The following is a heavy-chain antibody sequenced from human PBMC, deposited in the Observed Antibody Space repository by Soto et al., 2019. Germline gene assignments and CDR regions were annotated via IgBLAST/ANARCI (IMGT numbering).Heavy chain of an antibody. V-gene: IGHV5-51*01. CDR2: IYPGDSDT. Sequence: GEALKISCKGSGYSFTSYWIGWVRQMPGKGLEGMGIIYPGDSDTRYSPSFQGQGTISADKSIGTAYLQWSGLKASDTAMYYCASPRRDGYNIFPGYWGQGTLVTVSS. CDR1: GYSFTSYW. J-gene: IGHJ4*02. D-gene: IGHD3-9*01. CDR3: ASPRRDGYNIFPGY.